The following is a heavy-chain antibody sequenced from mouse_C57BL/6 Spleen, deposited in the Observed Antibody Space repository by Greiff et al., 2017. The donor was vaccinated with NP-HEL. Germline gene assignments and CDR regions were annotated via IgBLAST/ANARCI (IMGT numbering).Heavy chain of an antibody. D-gene: IGHD1-1*01. CDR3: ARPMTTVVAPYYAMDY. CDR2: IDPSDSYT. CDR1: GYTFTSYW. Sequence: QVQLQQPGAELVRPGTSVKLSCKASGYTFTSYWMHWVKQRPGQGLEWIGVIDPSDSYTNYNQKFKGKATLTVDTSSSTAYMQLSSLTSEDSAVYYCARPMTTVVAPYYAMDYWGQGTSVTVSS. V-gene: IGHV1-59*01. J-gene: IGHJ4*01.